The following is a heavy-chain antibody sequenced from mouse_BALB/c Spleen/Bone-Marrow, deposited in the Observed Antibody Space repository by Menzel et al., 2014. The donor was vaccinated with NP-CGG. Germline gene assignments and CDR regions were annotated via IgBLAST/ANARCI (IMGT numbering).Heavy chain of an antibody. Sequence: VQLQQSGPGLVAPSQGLSITCTVSGSSLTSYGVHWVRQPPGKVLEWLGVIWAGGSTNYNSALMSRLSISKDNSKSQVFLKMNSLQTDDTAMYYCARGSYYEGAMDYWGQGTSVTVSS. CDR2: IWAGGST. D-gene: IGHD1-1*01. J-gene: IGHJ4*01. V-gene: IGHV2-9*02. CDR3: ARGSYYEGAMDY. CDR1: GSSLTSYG.